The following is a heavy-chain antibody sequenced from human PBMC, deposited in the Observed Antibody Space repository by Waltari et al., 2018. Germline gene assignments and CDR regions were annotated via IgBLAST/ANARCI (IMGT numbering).Heavy chain of an antibody. V-gene: IGHV3-21*03. CDR2: ISSSSSYI. J-gene: IGHJ4*02. CDR3: ARDPSSITIFGVVPYFDY. D-gene: IGHD3-3*01. Sequence: EVQLVESGGGLVKPGGSLRLSCAASGFTFSSYSMNWVRQAPGKGLEWVSSISSSSSYIYYADSVKGRFTISRDNAKNSLYLQMNSLRAEDTAVYYCARDPSSITIFGVVPYFDYWGQGTLVTVSS. CDR1: GFTFSSYS.